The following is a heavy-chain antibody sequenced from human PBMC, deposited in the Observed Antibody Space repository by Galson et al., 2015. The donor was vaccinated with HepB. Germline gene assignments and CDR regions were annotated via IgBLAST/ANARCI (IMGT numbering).Heavy chain of an antibody. CDR3: ARGGTRSGYANY. V-gene: IGHV3-74*01. Sequence: SLRLSCAASGFTFSSYWVHWVRQAPGKGLVWVSRINSDGSSTSYADSVKGRFTISRDNAKNTLYLHMNSLRAEDTAVYYCARGGTRSGYANYWGQGTLVTVSS. D-gene: IGHD5-12*01. CDR1: GFTFSSYW. J-gene: IGHJ4*02. CDR2: INSDGSST.